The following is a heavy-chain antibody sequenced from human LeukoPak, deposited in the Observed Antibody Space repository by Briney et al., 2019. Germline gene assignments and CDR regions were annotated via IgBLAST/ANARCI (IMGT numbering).Heavy chain of an antibody. Sequence: GGSLRLSCAASGFTFSSYSMNWVRQAPGKGLEWVSYISSSSSTIYYADSVKGRFTISRGNAKNSLYLQMNSLRAEDTAVYYCAREGILDFWSGPLDYWGQGTLVTVSS. J-gene: IGHJ4*02. D-gene: IGHD3-3*01. V-gene: IGHV3-48*01. CDR3: AREGILDFWSGPLDY. CDR1: GFTFSSYS. CDR2: ISSSSSTI.